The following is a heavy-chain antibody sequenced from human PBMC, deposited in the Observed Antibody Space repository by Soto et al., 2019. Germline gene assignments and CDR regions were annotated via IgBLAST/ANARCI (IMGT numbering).Heavy chain of an antibody. CDR3: ARDSRVYYGSGSSVDG. CDR2: ISSSGNTV. Sequence: GGSRRRSWAASGFTFTDYYMIWVRQAPGKGLEWISYISSSGNTVDYADSVEGRFTISRDNAQNSLYPQMNNLRAEDTAVYYCARDSRVYYGSGSSVDGWGQGTLVTVSS. CDR1: GFTFTDYY. V-gene: IGHV3-11*01. D-gene: IGHD3-10*01. J-gene: IGHJ4*02.